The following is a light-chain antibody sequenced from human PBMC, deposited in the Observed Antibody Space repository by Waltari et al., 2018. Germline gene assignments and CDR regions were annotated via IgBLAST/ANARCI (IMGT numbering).Light chain of an antibody. CDR1: QSVGND. V-gene: IGKV3-15*01. CDR2: GAS. CDR3: QQYKEWPPWT. J-gene: IGKJ1*01. Sequence: EIVMTQSPATLSVSPGERATLSCRASQSVGNDLAWYHQAPGQAPRLLIYGASSMAPGVPARFSGSGSGTEFTLTITSLQSGDFGIYFCQQYKEWPPWTFGQGTRVDTK.